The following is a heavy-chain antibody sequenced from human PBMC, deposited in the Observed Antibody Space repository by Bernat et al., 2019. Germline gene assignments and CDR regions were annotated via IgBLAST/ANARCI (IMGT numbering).Heavy chain of an antibody. CDR2: IWYDGSNK. Sequence: QVQLVESGGGVVQPGRSLRLFCAASGFTFSSYGMHWVRQAPGKGLEWVAVIWYDGSNKYYADSVKGRFTISRDNSKNTLYLQMNSLRAEDTAVYYCAREPSEYDFWSGYIYYGMDVWGQGTTVTVSS. CDR1: GFTFSSYG. D-gene: IGHD3-3*01. CDR3: AREPSEYDFWSGYIYYGMDV. V-gene: IGHV3-33*01. J-gene: IGHJ6*02.